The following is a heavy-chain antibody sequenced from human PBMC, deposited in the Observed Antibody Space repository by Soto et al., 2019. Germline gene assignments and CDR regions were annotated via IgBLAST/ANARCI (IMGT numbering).Heavy chain of an antibody. CDR3: AREPGQYSYGHGGMDV. V-gene: IGHV1-18*01. D-gene: IGHD5-18*01. J-gene: IGHJ6*02. CDR1: GYTFTSYG. CDR2: ISAYNGNT. Sequence: QVQLVQSGAEVKKPGASVKVSCKASGYTFTSYGISWVRQAPGQGLEWMGWISAYNGNTNYAQKLQGRVTMTTDTATSTGYMELRRLRSDDTAVYYCAREPGQYSYGHGGMDVWGQGTTVTVSS.